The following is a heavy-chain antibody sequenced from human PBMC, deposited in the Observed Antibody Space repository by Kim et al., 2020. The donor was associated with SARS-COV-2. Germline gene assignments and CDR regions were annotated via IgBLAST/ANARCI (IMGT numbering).Heavy chain of an antibody. V-gene: IGHV3-30*18. Sequence: GGSLRLSCAGSGFTFSSYGMHWVRQAPGKGLEWVALISYDGSNKYYADSVKGRFTISRDNSKNTLFLQMNSLRGGDTAVYYCAKDSSITNYYYGMDVWGQGTTVTVSS. J-gene: IGHJ6*02. D-gene: IGHD6-13*01. CDR2: ISYDGSNK. CDR3: AKDSSITNYYYGMDV. CDR1: GFTFSSYG.